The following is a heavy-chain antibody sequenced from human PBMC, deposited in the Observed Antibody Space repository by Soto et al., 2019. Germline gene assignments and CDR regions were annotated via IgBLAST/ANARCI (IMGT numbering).Heavy chain of an antibody. V-gene: IGHV1-18*01. J-gene: IGHJ6*02. CDR3: TRDSIGTSSGVVSYGKDV. Sequence: SVKVCGNACGDRLPFYGISWVRQAPRQGLEWIGRISANNGNTNHAQKLQGRVTMTTETYKSTAYMELMSRRSDDTAVYYCTRDSIGTSSGVVSYGKDVWRHGTADAISS. CDR2: ISANNGNT. D-gene: IGHD3-3*01. CDR1: GDRLPFYG.